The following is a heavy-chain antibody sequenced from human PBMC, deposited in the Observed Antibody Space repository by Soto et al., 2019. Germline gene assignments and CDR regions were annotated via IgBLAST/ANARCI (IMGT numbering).Heavy chain of an antibody. J-gene: IGHJ4*02. V-gene: IGHV3-74*03. CDR3: ASAAPVNYGGNSGFDF. CDR2: IKSDGSST. CDR1: GFTFSNNW. D-gene: IGHD4-17*01. Sequence: EVHLVESGGGLAQPGGSLRLSCAASGFTFSNNWIHWVRQAPGKGLVWVSGIKSDGSSTTYADSVKGRFTISRDNAKNTLYLQMNSLRAEDTAVYYCASAAPVNYGGNSGFDFWGQGALVTVSS.